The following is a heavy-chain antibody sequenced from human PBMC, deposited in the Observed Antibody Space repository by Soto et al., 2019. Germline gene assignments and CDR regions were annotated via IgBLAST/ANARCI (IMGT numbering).Heavy chain of an antibody. J-gene: IGHJ3*02. V-gene: IGHV4-31*03. Sequence: QVQLQESGPGLVKPSQTLSLTCTVSGGSISSGGYYWSWIRQHPGKGLEWIGYIYYSGSTYYNPSLKSRVTISVDTSKNQFSLKLSSVTAADTAVYYCARGDYYDSSGYYYAFDIWGQGTMVTVSS. D-gene: IGHD3-22*01. CDR3: ARGDYYDSSGYYYAFDI. CDR1: GGSISSGGYY. CDR2: IYYSGST.